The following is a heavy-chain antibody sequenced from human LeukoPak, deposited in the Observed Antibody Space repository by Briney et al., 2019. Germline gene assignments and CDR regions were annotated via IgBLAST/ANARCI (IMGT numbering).Heavy chain of an antibody. J-gene: IGHJ4*02. V-gene: IGHV3-21*01. D-gene: IGHD1-26*01. CDR3: ARDWVSAGRYFDY. CDR1: GFTFSSYS. CDR2: ISSSSSYI. Sequence: GGSLRLSCAASGFTFSSYSMNWVRQAPGKGLEWVSSISSSSSYIYYADSVKGRFTISRDNAKNSLYLQMNSLRAEDTAVYYCARDWVSAGRYFDYWGQGTLVTVSS.